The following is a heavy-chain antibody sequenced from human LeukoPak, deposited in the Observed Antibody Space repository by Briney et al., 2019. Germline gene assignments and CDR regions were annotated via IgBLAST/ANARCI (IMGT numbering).Heavy chain of an antibody. Sequence: SETLSLTCTVSGGSISSYYWSWIRQPAGKGLEWIGRIYTSGITNYNPSLKSRITMSVDTSKNQFSLKLSSVTAADTAVYYCARLILRPGIAVAATRFDPWGQGTLVTVSS. J-gene: IGHJ5*02. CDR3: ARLILRPGIAVAATRFDP. CDR1: GGSISSYY. D-gene: IGHD6-19*01. V-gene: IGHV4-4*07. CDR2: IYTSGIT.